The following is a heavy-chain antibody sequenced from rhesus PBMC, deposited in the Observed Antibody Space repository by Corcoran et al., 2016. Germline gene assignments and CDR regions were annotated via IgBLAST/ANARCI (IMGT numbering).Heavy chain of an antibody. CDR1: GGSISTNY. CDR3: ARGGENRFDV. V-gene: IGHV4-160*01. Sequence: QVQLPESGPGLVKPSEILSLTSAVYGGSISTNYCSWTRQAPGKGREWIGRIFGSGGSTDYNPSLKSRVTISIDTSKNQFSLKLNSVTAADTAVYYCARGGENRFDVWGPGVLVTVSS. CDR2: IFGSGGST. J-gene: IGHJ5-1*01.